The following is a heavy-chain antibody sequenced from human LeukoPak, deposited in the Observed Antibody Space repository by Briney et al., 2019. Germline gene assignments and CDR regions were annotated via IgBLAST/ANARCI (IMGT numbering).Heavy chain of an antibody. D-gene: IGHD7-27*01. J-gene: IGHJ5*02. CDR3: ASDGLTGDERSAP. CDR2: ISAYNDNT. CDR1: GYTFTSYG. Sequence: ASVKVSCKASGYTFTSYGISWVRQAPGQGLEWMGWISAYNDNTNYSQKFQGRVTMTTDTSTSTAYMELRSLRSDDTAVYYCASDGLTGDERSAPWGQGTLVTVSS. V-gene: IGHV1-18*01.